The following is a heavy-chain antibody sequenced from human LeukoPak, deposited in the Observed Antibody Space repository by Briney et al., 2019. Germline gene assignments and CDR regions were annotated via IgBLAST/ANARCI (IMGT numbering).Heavy chain of an antibody. CDR2: ISYDGSNK. CDR3: AKDRRPYYYDSSGYDYFDY. V-gene: IGHV3-30*18. CDR1: GFTFSSYG. Sequence: GGSLRLSYAASGFTFSSYGMHWVRLAPGKGLEWVAVISYDGSNKYYADSVKGRFTISRDNSKNTLYLQMNSLRAEDTAVYYCAKDRRPYYYDSSGYDYFDYWGQGTLVTVSS. J-gene: IGHJ4*02. D-gene: IGHD3-22*01.